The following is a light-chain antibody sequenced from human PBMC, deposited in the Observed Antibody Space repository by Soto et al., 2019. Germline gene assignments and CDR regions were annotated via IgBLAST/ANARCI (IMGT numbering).Light chain of an antibody. Sequence: DIEMTQSPSSLSASVGDSVTITCRASQSISNFLTWYRKSPGRAPALLIYAASTLKSGVPSRFSGSGSGTDFTLTIRSLQPEDFATYWCHQTFTPPLTFGGGTKVEI. J-gene: IGKJ4*01. V-gene: IGKV1-39*01. CDR2: AAS. CDR1: QSISNF. CDR3: HQTFTPPLT.